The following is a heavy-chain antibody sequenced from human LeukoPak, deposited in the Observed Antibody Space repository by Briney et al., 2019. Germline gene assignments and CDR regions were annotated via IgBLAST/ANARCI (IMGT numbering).Heavy chain of an antibody. CDR3: ARTAHYGGNFDY. J-gene: IGHJ4*02. V-gene: IGHV2-70*20. CDR1: GFSLRTSGMC. Sequence: SGPTLVNHTQTLTLTCTFSGFSLRTSGMCVSWVRQPPGKALGWLALIDWDDDKYYSTSLKTRLTISKDTSKNQVVLTMTNMDPVDTATYYCARTAHYGGNFDYWGQGTLVTVSS. CDR2: IDWDDDK. D-gene: IGHD4-23*01.